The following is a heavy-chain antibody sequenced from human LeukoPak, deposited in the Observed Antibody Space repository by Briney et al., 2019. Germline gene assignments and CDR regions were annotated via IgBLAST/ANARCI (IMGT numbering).Heavy chain of an antibody. D-gene: IGHD5-12*01. Sequence: GGSLRLSCAASGFTFSSYAMSWVRQAPGKGLEWVSAISGSGGSTYYADSVKGRFTISRDNSKNTLYLQMNSLRAEDTAVYYCAKDGGYSGYDLVYPFFDYWGQGTLVTVSS. CDR1: GFTFSSYA. CDR3: AKDGGYSGYDLVYPFFDY. J-gene: IGHJ4*02. V-gene: IGHV3-23*01. CDR2: ISGSGGST.